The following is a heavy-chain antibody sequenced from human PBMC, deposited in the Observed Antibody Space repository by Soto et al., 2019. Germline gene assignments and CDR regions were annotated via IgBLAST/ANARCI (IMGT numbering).Heavy chain of an antibody. CDR3: ARALRYYYDSSDY. V-gene: IGHV4-38-2*01. Sequence: SETLSLTCDVSGFSITSGYYWGWIRQPPGKGLEWIGEINHSGSTNYNPSLKSRVTISVDTSKNQFSLKLSSVTAADTAVYYCARALRYYYDSSDYWGQGTLVTVSS. CDR1: GFSITSGYY. D-gene: IGHD3-22*01. J-gene: IGHJ4*02. CDR2: INHSGST.